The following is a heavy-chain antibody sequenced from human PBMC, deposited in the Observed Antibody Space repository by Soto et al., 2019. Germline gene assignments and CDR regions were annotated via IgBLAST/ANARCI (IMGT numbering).Heavy chain of an antibody. J-gene: IGHJ6*02. Sequence: QVQLQESGPGLVKPSQTLSLTCTVSGGSISSGSYYWSWIRQLPGKGLEWIGYIYYSGSTYYNPSLKSRVNISVETSKNQCSLKLNSVTAADTAVYYCATRTDYYYGSGSLGGMDVWGQGTTVTVSS. CDR1: GGSISSGSYY. CDR3: ATRTDYYYGSGSLGGMDV. D-gene: IGHD3-10*01. CDR2: IYYSGST. V-gene: IGHV4-31*03.